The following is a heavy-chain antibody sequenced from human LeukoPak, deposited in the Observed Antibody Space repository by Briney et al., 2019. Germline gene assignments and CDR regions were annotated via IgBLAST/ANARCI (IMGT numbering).Heavy chain of an antibody. V-gene: IGHV4-38-2*02. D-gene: IGHD5-12*01. CDR1: GYSISSGYY. CDR3: ARHIVAFPYYFDY. Sequence: PSETLSLTCTVSGYSISSGYYWGWIRQPPGKGLEWIGSIYYSGSTYYNPSLKSRVTISVDTSKNQFSLKLSSVTAADTAVYYCARHIVAFPYYFDYWGQGTLVTVSS. J-gene: IGHJ4*02. CDR2: IYYSGST.